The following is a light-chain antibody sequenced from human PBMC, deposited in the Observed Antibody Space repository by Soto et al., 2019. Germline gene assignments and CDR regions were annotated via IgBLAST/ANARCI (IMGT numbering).Light chain of an antibody. CDR2: AAS. V-gene: IGKV1-39*01. CDR3: QQSYSTPLLT. Sequence: DIQMTQSPSSLSASVGDRVTITCRASQSISSYLNWYQHKPGKAPKLLIYAASSLQSGVPSRFSDSGSGTDFTLTISSLQPEDFATYYCQQSYSTPLLTFGGGTKVEIK. J-gene: IGKJ4*01. CDR1: QSISSY.